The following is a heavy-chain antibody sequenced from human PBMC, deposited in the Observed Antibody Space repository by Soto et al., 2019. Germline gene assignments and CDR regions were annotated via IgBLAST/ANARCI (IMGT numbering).Heavy chain of an antibody. CDR1: GGTFYTYA. J-gene: IGHJ4*02. D-gene: IGHD3-10*01. V-gene: IGHV1-69*01. CDR2: ITPMIGTT. CDR3: ARDVSVMTSVFGF. Sequence: QVHLVQSGAEVKRPGSSVRVSCRASGGTFYTYAFTWVLQAPEQGLGWMGGITPMIGTTKYAQKFHGRVTFSADESASTAYMELSNLRSDDTAVYYCARDVSVMTSVFGFWGQGTLSTVSS.